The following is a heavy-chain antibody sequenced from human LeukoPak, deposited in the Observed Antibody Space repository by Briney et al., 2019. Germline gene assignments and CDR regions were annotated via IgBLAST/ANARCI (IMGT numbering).Heavy chain of an antibody. D-gene: IGHD3-9*01. V-gene: IGHV1-46*01. J-gene: IGHJ3*02. Sequence: ASVKVSCKASGYTFTSYYMHWVRQAPGQGLEWMGIINPSGGSTSYAQKFQGRVTMTRDTSTSTVYMELNSLRSEDTAVYYCASSDILTGYSYDAFDIWGQGTMVTVSS. CDR3: ASSDILTGYSYDAFDI. CDR1: GYTFTSYY. CDR2: INPSGGST.